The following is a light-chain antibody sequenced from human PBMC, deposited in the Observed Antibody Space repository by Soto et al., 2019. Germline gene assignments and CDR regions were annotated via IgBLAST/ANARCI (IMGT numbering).Light chain of an antibody. CDR2: EVT. Sequence: QSVLTQPASVSGSPGQSISLSGTGSSSDVGGYNYVSWYQQHPGEAPKLLIYEVTHRPSGVSDRFSGSKSGSTASLTISGLQTDDEADYYCTSWTTNNIPYVFGTGTKVTVL. CDR1: SSDVGGYNY. J-gene: IGLJ1*01. V-gene: IGLV2-14*03. CDR3: TSWTTNNIPYV.